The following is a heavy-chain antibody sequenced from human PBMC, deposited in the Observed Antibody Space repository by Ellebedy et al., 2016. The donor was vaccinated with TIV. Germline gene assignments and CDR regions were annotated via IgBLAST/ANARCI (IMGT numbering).Heavy chain of an antibody. J-gene: IGHJ5*02. CDR1: GGSISSSSYY. CDR2: INHSGST. CDR3: ARERRRRAAGTVAWFDP. D-gene: IGHD6-13*01. V-gene: IGHV4-39*07. Sequence: SETLSLXCTVSGGSISSSSYYWSWIRQPPGKGLEWIGEINHSGSTNYNPSLKSRVTISVDTSKNQFSLKLSSVTAADTAVYYCARERRRRAAGTVAWFDPWGQGTLVTVSS.